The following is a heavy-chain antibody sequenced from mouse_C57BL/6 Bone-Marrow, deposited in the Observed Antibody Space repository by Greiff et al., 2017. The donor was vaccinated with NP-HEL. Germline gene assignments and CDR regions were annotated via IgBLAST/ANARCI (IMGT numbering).Heavy chain of an antibody. J-gene: IGHJ1*03. V-gene: IGHV14-4*01. D-gene: IGHD1-1*01. CDR3: TTYWDWYFDV. CDR2: IDPENGDT. Sequence: VQLQQSGAELVRPGASVKLSCTASGFNIKDDYMHWVKQRPEQGLEWIGWIDPENGDTEYASKFQGKATITADTSSNTAYLQLSSLTSDDTAVYYCTTYWDWYFDVWGTGTTVTVSS. CDR1: GFNIKDDY.